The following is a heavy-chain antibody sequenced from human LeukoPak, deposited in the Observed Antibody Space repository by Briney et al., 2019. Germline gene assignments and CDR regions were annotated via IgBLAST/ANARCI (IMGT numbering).Heavy chain of an antibody. D-gene: IGHD2-21*02. CDR3: AKWNCGGDCYYGY. Sequence: GRSLRLSCAASGFTFSSYGMHWVRQAPGKGLEWVAVIWYDGSNKYYADSVKGRFTISRDNSKNTLYLQMNSLRAEDTAVYYCAKWNCGGDCYYGYWGRGTLVTVSS. J-gene: IGHJ4*02. CDR2: IWYDGSNK. V-gene: IGHV3-33*06. CDR1: GFTFSSYG.